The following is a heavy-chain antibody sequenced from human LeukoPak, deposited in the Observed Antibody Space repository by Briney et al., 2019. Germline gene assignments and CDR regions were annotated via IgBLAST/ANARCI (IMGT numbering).Heavy chain of an antibody. CDR1: GGSISSYY. V-gene: IGHV4-4*07. Sequence: SETLSLTCTVSGGSISSYYWSWIRQPAGKGLEWIGRIYTSGSTNYNPSLKSRVTMSVDTSKNQFSLKLSSVTAADTAVYYCARTALYYYGSGSYFDYWGQGTLVTVSS. J-gene: IGHJ4*02. D-gene: IGHD3-10*01. CDR3: ARTALYYYGSGSYFDY. CDR2: IYTSGST.